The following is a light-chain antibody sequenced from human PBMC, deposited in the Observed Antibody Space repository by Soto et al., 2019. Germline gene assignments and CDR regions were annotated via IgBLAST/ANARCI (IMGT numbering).Light chain of an antibody. Sequence: QSALTQPASVSGSPGQSITIPCTGTSSDIGAYNYVSWYQQHPGKAPKLLIYEVTNRPSGVSDRFSGSKSGNTASLTISGLQAEDEANYYCNSYTTLSNRGFGTGTKVTVL. CDR1: SSDIGAYNY. CDR2: EVT. J-gene: IGLJ1*01. CDR3: NSYTTLSNRG. V-gene: IGLV2-14*01.